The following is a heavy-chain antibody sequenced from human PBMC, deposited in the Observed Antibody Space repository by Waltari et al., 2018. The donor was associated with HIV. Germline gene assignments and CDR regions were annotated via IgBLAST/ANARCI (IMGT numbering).Heavy chain of an antibody. CDR1: GGSIRSSSYY. CDR3: SIAARPDGDY. J-gene: IGHJ4*02. Sequence: QLQLQESGPGLVKPSETLSLTCTVSGGSIRSSSYYWGWIRPPPGKGLEWIGSIYYSGSTYYNPALKRRVTISVDTSKNQFSLKLSSVTAADTAVYYCSIAARPDGDYWGQGTLVTVSS. D-gene: IGHD6-6*01. CDR2: IYYSGST. V-gene: IGHV4-39*01.